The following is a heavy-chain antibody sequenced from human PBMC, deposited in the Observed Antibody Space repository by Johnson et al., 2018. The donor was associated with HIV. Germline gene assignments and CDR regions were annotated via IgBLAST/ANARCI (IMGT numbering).Heavy chain of an antibody. CDR2: IKQDGSEK. J-gene: IGHJ3*02. V-gene: IGHV3-7*05. CDR3: AKDRALGWGLIGACDI. CDR1: GFTFSSYW. Sequence: VQLVESGGGLVQPGGSLRLSCAASGFTFSSYWMSWVRQAPGKGLEWVANIKQDGSEKYYVDSVKGRFTISRDNAKNSLYLQMNSLTVEDTALYYCAKDRALGWGLIGACDIWGQGTMVTVSS. D-gene: IGHD1-26*01.